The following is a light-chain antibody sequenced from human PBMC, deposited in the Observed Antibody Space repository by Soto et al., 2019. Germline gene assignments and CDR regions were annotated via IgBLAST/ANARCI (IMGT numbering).Light chain of an antibody. J-gene: IGKJ1*01. CDR2: VAS. CDR1: QSVSSSY. V-gene: IGKV3-20*01. CDR3: QQYGSYPVT. Sequence: EIVLTQSPGTLSLSPGERATLSCRASQSVSSSYLAWFQQKSGQAPRLIIYVASSRATGIPDRFSGSGSGTDFTLTISRLEPEDFAVYYCQQYGSYPVTFVRGTKVEIK.